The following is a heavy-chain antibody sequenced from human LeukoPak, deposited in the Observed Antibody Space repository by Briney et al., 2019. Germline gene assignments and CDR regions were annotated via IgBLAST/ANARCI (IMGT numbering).Heavy chain of an antibody. D-gene: IGHD4-17*01. CDR3: ATAVYGDYDFDY. V-gene: IGHV3-7*01. CDR1: GFTFSSYW. J-gene: IGHJ4*02. CDR2: IKQDGSEK. Sequence: TGGSLRLSCAASGFTFSSYWMSWVRQAPGKVLEWVANIKQDGSEKYYVDSVKGRFSISRDNAKNSLYLQMNSLRAEDTAVYYCATAVYGDYDFDYWGQGTLVTVSS.